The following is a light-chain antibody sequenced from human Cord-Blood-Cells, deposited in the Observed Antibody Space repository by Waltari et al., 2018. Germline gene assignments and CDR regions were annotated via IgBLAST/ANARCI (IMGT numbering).Light chain of an antibody. CDR3: CSYAGSYV. Sequence: QSALTQPRSVSGSPGQSVTISCTGTSSDVGGYNYVSWYQQHPGKAPKLMIYDVSKRPSGVPGRFSGSKSGNTASLSISGLQAEDEADYYCCSYAGSYVCGTGTKVTVL. CDR2: DVS. CDR1: SSDVGGYNY. V-gene: IGLV2-11*01. J-gene: IGLJ1*01.